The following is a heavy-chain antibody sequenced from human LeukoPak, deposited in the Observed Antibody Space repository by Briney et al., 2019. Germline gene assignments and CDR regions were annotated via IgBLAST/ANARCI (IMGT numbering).Heavy chain of an antibody. CDR3: ARGAWKWDLLYNWFDL. J-gene: IGHJ5*02. CDR1: GGSFSDYY. D-gene: IGHD1-26*01. CDR2: INHSGST. V-gene: IGHV4-34*01. Sequence: SATLSLTCAVYGGSFSDYYWSWIRQPPGKGLEWIGEINHSGSTNYNPSLKSRVTISVDTSKNQFSLKLRSVTAADTAVYYCARGAWKWDLLYNWFDLWGQGTLVTVSS.